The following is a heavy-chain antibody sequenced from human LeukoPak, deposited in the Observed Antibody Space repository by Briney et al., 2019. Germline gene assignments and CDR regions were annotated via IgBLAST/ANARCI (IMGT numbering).Heavy chain of an antibody. D-gene: IGHD2-15*01. V-gene: IGHV1-18*01. CDR1: GYTFTSYG. Sequence: GASVKLSCKASGYTFTSYGISWVRQAPGQGLEWMGWISAYNGNTNYAQKLQGRVTMTTDTSTSTAYMELRSLRSDDTAVYYCAVATPLWYFDLWGRGTLVTVSS. CDR3: AVATPLWYFDL. J-gene: IGHJ2*01. CDR2: ISAYNGNT.